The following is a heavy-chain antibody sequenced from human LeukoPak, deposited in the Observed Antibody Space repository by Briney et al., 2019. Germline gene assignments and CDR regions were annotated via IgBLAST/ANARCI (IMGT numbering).Heavy chain of an antibody. Sequence: ASVKVSCKASGYTFTGYYMHWVRQAPGQGLECMGWINPNSGGTNYAQKFQGRVTMTRDTSISTAYMELSRLRSDDTAVYYCARTMDSSGHYRWGIAYWGQGTLVTVSS. CDR3: ARTMDSSGHYRWGIAY. J-gene: IGHJ4*02. V-gene: IGHV1-2*02. CDR2: INPNSGGT. CDR1: GYTFTGYY. D-gene: IGHD3-22*01.